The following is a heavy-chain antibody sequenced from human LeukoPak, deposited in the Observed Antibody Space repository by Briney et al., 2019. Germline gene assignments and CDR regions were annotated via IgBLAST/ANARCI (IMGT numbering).Heavy chain of an antibody. CDR2: ISAYNGNT. V-gene: IGHV1-18*01. J-gene: IGHJ4*02. CDR3: ARGDYYDSSAPFDY. D-gene: IGHD3-22*01. Sequence: ASVKVSCKASGYTFTSYDINWVRQATGQGLEWMGWISAYNGNTNYAQKLQGRVTMTTDTSTSTAYMELRSLRSDDTAVYYCARGDYYDSSAPFDYWGQGTLVTVSS. CDR1: GYTFTSYD.